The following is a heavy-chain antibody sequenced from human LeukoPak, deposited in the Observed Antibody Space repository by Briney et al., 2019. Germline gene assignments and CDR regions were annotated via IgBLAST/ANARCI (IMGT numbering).Heavy chain of an antibody. Sequence: ASVKVSCKASGYTFTSYDINWVRQATGQGLEWMRWMDPNSGNTGYAQKFQGRVTITRNTSISTAYMELSSLRSEDTAVYYCARGPPALYYYYYYMDVWGKGTTVTVSS. CDR3: ARGPPALYYYYYYMDV. J-gene: IGHJ6*03. V-gene: IGHV1-8*03. CDR1: GYTFTSYD. CDR2: MDPNSGNT.